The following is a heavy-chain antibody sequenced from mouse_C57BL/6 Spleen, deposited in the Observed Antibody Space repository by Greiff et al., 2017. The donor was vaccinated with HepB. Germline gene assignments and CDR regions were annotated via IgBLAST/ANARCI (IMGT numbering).Heavy chain of an antibody. CDR2: ISYDGSN. V-gene: IGHV3-6*01. CDR1: SYSITSGYY. D-gene: IGHD1-1*01. CDR3: AADGSSFYYFDY. Sequence: EVQLQQSGPGLVKPSQSLSLTCSVTSYSITSGYYWNWIRQFPGNKLEWMGYISYDGSNNYNPSLKNRISITRDTSKNQFFLKLNSVTTEDTATYYCAADGSSFYYFDYWGQGTTLTVSS. J-gene: IGHJ2*01.